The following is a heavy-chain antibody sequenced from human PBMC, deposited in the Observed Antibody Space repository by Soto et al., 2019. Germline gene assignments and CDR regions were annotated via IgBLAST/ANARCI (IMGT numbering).Heavy chain of an antibody. Sequence: QVQLVQSGAEGRRLGPSWRVSGKASEATFTTYAITGVQQAPGKGLEWRGGIIPTFGTANYAQKFQGRVTITADESTSTAYMELSSLRSEDTAVYYCAVGDFDWLLLIDYWGQGTLVTVSS. D-gene: IGHD3-9*01. CDR1: EATFTTYA. CDR3: AVGDFDWLLLIDY. V-gene: IGHV1-69*12. CDR2: IIPTFGTA. J-gene: IGHJ4*02.